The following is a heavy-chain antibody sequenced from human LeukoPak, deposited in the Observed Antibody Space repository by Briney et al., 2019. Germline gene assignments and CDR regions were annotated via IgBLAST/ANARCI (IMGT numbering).Heavy chain of an antibody. V-gene: IGHV1-18*01. CDR2: ISAYNGNT. Sequence: ASVKVPCKTSGYTFTDYDITWVRQAPGQGLEWMGWISAYNGNTNYAQKLQGRVTMTTDTSTSTAYMELRSLRSDDTAVYYCARDKLNWFDPWGQGTLVTVSS. CDR1: GYTFTDYD. CDR3: ARDKLNWFDP. J-gene: IGHJ5*02.